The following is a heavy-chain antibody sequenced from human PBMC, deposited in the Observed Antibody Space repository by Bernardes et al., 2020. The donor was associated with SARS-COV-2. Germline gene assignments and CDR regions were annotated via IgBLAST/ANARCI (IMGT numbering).Heavy chain of an antibody. Sequence: GGSLRLSCAASGFTFSSYSMNWVRQAPGKGLEWVSYISSSSSTIYYADSVKGRFTISRDNAKNSLYLQMNSLRAEDTAVYYCARDLIYDFWSGYSRVFDYWGQGTLVTVSS. D-gene: IGHD3-3*01. V-gene: IGHV3-48*01. CDR1: GFTFSSYS. J-gene: IGHJ4*02. CDR3: ARDLIYDFWSGYSRVFDY. CDR2: ISSSSSTI.